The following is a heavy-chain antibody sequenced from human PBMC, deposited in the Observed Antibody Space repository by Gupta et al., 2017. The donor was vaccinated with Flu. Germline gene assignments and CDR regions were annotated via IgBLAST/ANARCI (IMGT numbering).Heavy chain of an antibody. Sequence: EVQLVESGGGLVQPGGSLRLSCSASEFTFSSYAMHWVRQAPGKGLEYVSSISTNGGNIYYADSVKGRFTISRDNSKNTLYLQMSSLRVDDTAVYHCVKDISKLVRPYNFDYWGQGTLVTVSS. CDR2: ISTNGGNI. V-gene: IGHV3-64D*06. J-gene: IGHJ4*02. D-gene: IGHD2-2*01. CDR3: VKDISKLVRPYNFDY. CDR1: EFTFSSYA.